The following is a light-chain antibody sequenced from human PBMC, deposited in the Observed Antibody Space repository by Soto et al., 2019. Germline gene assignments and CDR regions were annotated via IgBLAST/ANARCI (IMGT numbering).Light chain of an antibody. J-gene: IGKJ2*01. Sequence: EILLTQSPATMSLSPGERATLSCGASQSVGSSYLAWYQQIPGLAPMLLIYDTPTRATGIPDRFSGSGSGTDFTLIISRLEPEDFAVYYCQQYYSTPYTFGQGTKLEIK. V-gene: IGKV3D-20*01. CDR2: DTP. CDR1: QSVGSSY. CDR3: QQYYSTPYT.